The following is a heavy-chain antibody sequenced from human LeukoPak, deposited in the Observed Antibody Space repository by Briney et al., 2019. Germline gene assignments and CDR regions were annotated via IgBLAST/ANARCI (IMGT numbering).Heavy chain of an antibody. D-gene: IGHD6-13*01. Sequence: SGGSLRLSCAAAAFTVGSSYMSWVRQAPGKGLEWVSIISSAGTTYYADSVKGRFTISRDNSKNTVYLQVNSLRDEDTAVYYCAMGLEAANTYYFDYGGQGTMVTVSS. CDR3: AMGLEAANTYYFDY. J-gene: IGHJ4*02. CDR2: ISSAGTT. CDR1: AFTVGSSY. V-gene: IGHV3-66*01.